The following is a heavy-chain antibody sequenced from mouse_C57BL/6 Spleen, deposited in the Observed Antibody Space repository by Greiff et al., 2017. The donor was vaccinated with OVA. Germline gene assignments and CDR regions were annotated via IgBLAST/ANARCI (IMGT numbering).Heavy chain of an antibody. J-gene: IGHJ2*01. V-gene: IGHV1-80*01. D-gene: IGHD1-1*01. CDR1: GYAFSSYW. CDR2: IYPGDGDT. Sequence: QVQLQQSGAELVKPGASVKISCKASGYAFSSYWMNWVKQRPGKGLEWIGQIYPGDGDTNYNGKFKGKATLTADKSSSTAYMQLSSLTSEDSAVYFCASYYYGSSYPFDYWGQGTTLTVSS. CDR3: ASYYYGSSYPFDY.